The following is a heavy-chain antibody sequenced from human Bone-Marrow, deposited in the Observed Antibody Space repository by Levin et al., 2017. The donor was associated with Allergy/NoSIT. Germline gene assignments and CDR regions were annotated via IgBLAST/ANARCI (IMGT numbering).Heavy chain of an antibody. Sequence: PGGSLRLSCAASGFTFSAYAMTWVRQAPGKGLEWVSSISGSGQITYYTDSVKGRFTISRDNSKNTLYVEMNSLRAEDTAIYYCAKASVTVAAFGHVEYWGQGALVTVSS. V-gene: IGHV3-23*01. CDR2: ISGSGQIT. CDR3: AKASVTVAAFGHVEY. D-gene: IGHD2-15*01. J-gene: IGHJ4*02. CDR1: GFTFSAYA.